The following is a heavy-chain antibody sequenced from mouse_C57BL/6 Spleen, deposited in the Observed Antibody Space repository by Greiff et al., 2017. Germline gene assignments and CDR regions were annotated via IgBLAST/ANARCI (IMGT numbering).Heavy chain of an antibody. CDR1: GYSITSGYD. D-gene: IGHD2-1*01. CDR2: ISYSGST. CDR3: AREGDGNLFAY. J-gene: IGHJ3*01. Sequence: VQLQQSGPGMVKPSQSLSLTCTVTGYSITSGYDWHWIRHFPGNKLEWMGYISYSGSTNYNPSLKSRISITHDTSKNHFFLQLNSVTTEDTATYYCAREGDGNLFAYWGQGTLVTVSA. V-gene: IGHV3-1*01.